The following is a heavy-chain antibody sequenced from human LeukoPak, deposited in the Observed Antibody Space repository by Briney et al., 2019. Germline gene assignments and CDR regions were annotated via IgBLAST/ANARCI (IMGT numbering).Heavy chain of an antibody. CDR3: ARDWGTSSLYLVN. J-gene: IGHJ4*02. Sequence: PGGSLRLSCAASGFTFSSYEMNWVRQAPGKGLEWVSYISSSGSTIYYADSVKGRFTISRDNAKNSLYLQMNSLRAEDTDVYYCARDWGTSSLYLVNWGQGTLVTVSS. D-gene: IGHD6-6*01. V-gene: IGHV3-48*03. CDR1: GFTFSSYE. CDR2: ISSSGSTI.